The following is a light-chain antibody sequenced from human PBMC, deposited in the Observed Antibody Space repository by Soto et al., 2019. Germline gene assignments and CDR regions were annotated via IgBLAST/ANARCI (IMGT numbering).Light chain of an antibody. CDR3: QQSNDYPRT. Sequence: DIQLTQSPSFLSASVGDRVTITCRASQGISSYLAWYQQKPGKAPKLLISAASTLQSGVPSRFSGSGSGTAFTLTISSLQPEDFATYYCQQSNDYPRTFGQGT. CDR1: QGISSY. V-gene: IGKV1-9*01. CDR2: AAS. J-gene: IGKJ2*01.